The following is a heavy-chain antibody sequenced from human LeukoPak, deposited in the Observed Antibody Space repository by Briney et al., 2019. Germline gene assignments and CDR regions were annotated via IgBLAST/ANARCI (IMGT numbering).Heavy chain of an antibody. J-gene: IGHJ4*02. D-gene: IGHD6-13*01. CDR3: ARFIAAPYYFDY. CDR1: GFTFSSYW. CDR2: MNSDVSSR. Sequence: GGSLRLSCAASGFTFSSYWMHWVRQAPGKGLVWVSVSRMNSDVSSRSYADSVKGRFTISRDNAKNSLYLQMNSLRAEDTAVYYCARFIAAPYYFDYWGRGTLVTVSS. V-gene: IGHV3-74*01.